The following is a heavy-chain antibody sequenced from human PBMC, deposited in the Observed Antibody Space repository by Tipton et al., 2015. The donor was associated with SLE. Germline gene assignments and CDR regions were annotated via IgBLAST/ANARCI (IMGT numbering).Heavy chain of an antibody. D-gene: IGHD3-10*01. J-gene: IGHJ6*02. Sequence: GSLRLSCAASGFTFSSYAMSWVRQAPGKGLEWVSAISGSGGSTYYADSVKGRFTISRENAKNSLYLQMNSLRAGDTAVYYCARDSARGRGGDYYYYGMDVWGQGTTVAVSS. CDR1: GFTFSSYA. CDR3: ARDSARGRGGDYYYYGMDV. V-gene: IGHV3-23*01. CDR2: ISGSGGST.